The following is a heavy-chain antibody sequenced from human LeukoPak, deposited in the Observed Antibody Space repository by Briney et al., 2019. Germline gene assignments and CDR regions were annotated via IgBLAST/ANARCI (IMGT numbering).Heavy chain of an antibody. D-gene: IGHD5-24*01. CDR1: GYTLTELA. CDR2: FDPESGET. J-gene: IGHJ5*02. CDR3: ARDNSVRDEAWWFNP. Sequence: GASVKVSCKVSGYTLTELAMHWVRQSPGKGLDWMGGFDPESGETVYAKQFQGRVTLTRDMSTSTDYLELSSLRSEDTAVYYCARDNSVRDEAWWFNPWGQGTLVTVSS. V-gene: IGHV1-24*01.